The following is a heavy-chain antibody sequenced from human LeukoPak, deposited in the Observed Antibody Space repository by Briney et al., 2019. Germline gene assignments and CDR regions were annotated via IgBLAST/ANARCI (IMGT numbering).Heavy chain of an antibody. D-gene: IGHD2-2*01. J-gene: IGHJ4*02. Sequence: GGSLRHSCAASGFTFTSYAMTWVRQAPGKGLEWVSSISASGPSTYYAGSVKGRFTISRDNSKNTLYLQMNSLRAEDTAVYYCAKAHSLCSSISCYFDFWGLGTLVTVSS. CDR3: AKAHSLCSSISCYFDF. V-gene: IGHV3-23*01. CDR2: ISASGPST. CDR1: GFTFTSYA.